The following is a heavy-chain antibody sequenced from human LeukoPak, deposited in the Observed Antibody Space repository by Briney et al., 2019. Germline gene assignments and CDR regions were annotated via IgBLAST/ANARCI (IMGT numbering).Heavy chain of an antibody. V-gene: IGHV4-34*01. Sequence: SETLSLTCAVYGGSFSGYYWSWIRQPPGKGLEWIGEINHGGSTNYNPSLKSRVTISVDTSKNQFSLKLSSVTAADTAVYYCASRHRLTGDGTPANWFDPWGQGTLVTVSS. J-gene: IGHJ5*02. CDR3: ASRHRLTGDGTPANWFDP. CDR1: GGSFSGYY. D-gene: IGHD7-27*01. CDR2: INHGGST.